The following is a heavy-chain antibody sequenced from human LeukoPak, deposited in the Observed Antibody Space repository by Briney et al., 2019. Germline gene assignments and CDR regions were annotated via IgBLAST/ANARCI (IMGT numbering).Heavy chain of an antibody. J-gene: IGHJ4*02. CDR3: ARGVVWGYYYFDY. V-gene: IGHV4-34*01. CDR1: GGSFSGYY. D-gene: IGHD2-15*01. Sequence: SETLPLTCAVYGGSFSGYYWSWIRQPPGKGLEWIGEINHSGSTNCNPSLKSRVTISVDTSKNQFSLKMSSVTAADTAVYYCARGVVWGYYYFDYWGQGTLVTVSS. CDR2: INHSGST.